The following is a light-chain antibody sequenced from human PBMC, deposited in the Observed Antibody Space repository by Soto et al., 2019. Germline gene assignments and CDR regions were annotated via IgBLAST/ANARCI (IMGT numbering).Light chain of an antibody. CDR2: GAS. CDR3: QQYGSSPWT. Sequence: EIVLTQSPGTLSLSPGERATLSCRASQIVRSSYLAWYQQKPGQAPRLLIYGASSRATGIPDRFSGSGSGTDFTLTISRLEPEDFAVYSCQQYGSSPWTFCQGTKVEI. CDR1: QIVRSSY. J-gene: IGKJ1*01. V-gene: IGKV3-20*01.